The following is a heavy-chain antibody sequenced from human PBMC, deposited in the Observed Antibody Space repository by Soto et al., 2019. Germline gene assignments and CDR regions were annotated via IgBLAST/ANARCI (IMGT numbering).Heavy chain of an antibody. V-gene: IGHV4-31*03. Sequence: SETLSLTCTFSVGSISSGGYYCSWIRQHPGKGLEWIGYIYYSGSTYYNPSLKSRVTISVDTSKNQFSLKLSSVTAADTAVYYCARDYDSSDSYEYCYFNLWGRGTVV. CDR1: VGSISSGGYY. D-gene: IGHD3-22*01. CDR2: IYYSGST. CDR3: ARDYDSSDSYEYCYFNL. J-gene: IGHJ2*01.